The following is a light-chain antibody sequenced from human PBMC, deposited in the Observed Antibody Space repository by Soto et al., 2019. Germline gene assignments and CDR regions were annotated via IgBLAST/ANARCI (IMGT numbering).Light chain of an antibody. Sequence: DIQMTQSPSTLSASVGDRVTITCRASQSIRSWLAWYQQKPGKAPNFLIYKASSLESGVPSRFSGSGSGTDFTLTISSLQPDDFATYYCQQYDSYPFTFGGGTKVEIK. V-gene: IGKV1-5*03. CDR1: QSIRSW. CDR3: QQYDSYPFT. CDR2: KAS. J-gene: IGKJ4*01.